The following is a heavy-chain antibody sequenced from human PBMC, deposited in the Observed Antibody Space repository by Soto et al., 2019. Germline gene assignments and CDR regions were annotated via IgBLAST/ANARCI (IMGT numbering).Heavy chain of an antibody. J-gene: IGHJ6*03. D-gene: IGHD6-13*01. CDR2: IPYDGSNK. CDR3: AKGGAVGVYYYYMDV. V-gene: IGHV3-30*18. CDR1: GFTFSSYG. Sequence: GGSLRLSCAASGFTFSSYGMHWVRQAPGKGLEWVAVIPYDGSNKNYADSVKGRFTISRDNSKNTLYLQMNSLRAEDTAVYYCAKGGAVGVYYYYMDVWGKGTTVTVSS.